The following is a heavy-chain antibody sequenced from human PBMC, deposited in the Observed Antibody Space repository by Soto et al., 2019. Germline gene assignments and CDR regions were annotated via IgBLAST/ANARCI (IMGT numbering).Heavy chain of an antibody. Sequence: ASVKVSSTASGGTLNNYAINWVRQAPGQGLEWMGGILPVSAPPDYAQKFQGRVSITADHSTSTVYMELSRLKSADTAVYFCATDANYDVSNSFWGQGTLVTISS. D-gene: IGHD3-3*01. CDR3: ATDANYDVSNSF. V-gene: IGHV1-69*13. J-gene: IGHJ4*02. CDR1: GGTLNNYA. CDR2: ILPVSAPP.